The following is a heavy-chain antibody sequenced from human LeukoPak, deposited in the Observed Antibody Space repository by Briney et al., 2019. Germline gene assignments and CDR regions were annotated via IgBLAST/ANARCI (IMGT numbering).Heavy chain of an antibody. V-gene: IGHV3-48*03. CDR1: GFTFSDYE. CDR2: ISDRGTTI. CDR3: TFHL. J-gene: IGHJ3*01. Sequence: GGSLRLSCTASGFTFSDYEMNWVRQAPGKGLEWVSYISDRGTTIFYADSVKGRFTISRDNFRNSLYLQNRARDGSGWQLRPDTFHLWGQGTMVTVSS. D-gene: IGHD6-19*01.